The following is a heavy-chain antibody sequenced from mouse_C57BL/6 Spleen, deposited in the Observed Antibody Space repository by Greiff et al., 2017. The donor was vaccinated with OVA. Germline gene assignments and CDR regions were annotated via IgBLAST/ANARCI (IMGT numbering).Heavy chain of an antibody. CDR3: ARSYYSNYGGYAMDY. CDR2: IYPGDGDT. CDR1: GYAFSSSW. J-gene: IGHJ4*01. V-gene: IGHV1-82*01. D-gene: IGHD2-5*01. Sequence: VQLQESGPELVKPGASVKISCKASGYAFSSSWMNWVKQRPGKGLEWIGRIYPGDGDTNYNGKFKGKATLTADKSSSTAYMQLSSLTSEDSAVYFCARSYYSNYGGYAMDYWGQGTSVTVSS.